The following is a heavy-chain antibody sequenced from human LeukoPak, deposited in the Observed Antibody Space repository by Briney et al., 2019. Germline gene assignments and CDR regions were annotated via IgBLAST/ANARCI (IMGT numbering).Heavy chain of an antibody. CDR1: GFTFSSFW. Sequence: GGSLRLSCAASGFTFSSFWMTWVRQAPGKGLEWVANIKQDESQKYYVDSVKGRFTISRDNAKNSLYLQMNSLRAEGTAIYYCARDNVLGSYWGQGALVIVSS. D-gene: IGHD1-26*01. CDR3: ARDNVLGSY. J-gene: IGHJ4*02. V-gene: IGHV3-7*01. CDR2: IKQDESQK.